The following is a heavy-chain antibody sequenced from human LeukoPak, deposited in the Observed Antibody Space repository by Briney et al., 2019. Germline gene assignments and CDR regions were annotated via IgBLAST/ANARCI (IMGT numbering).Heavy chain of an antibody. D-gene: IGHD2-15*01. CDR3: ARRGHTHYFDS. V-gene: IGHV3-11*01. CDR1: GFTFSDYY. J-gene: IGHJ4*02. CDR2: ISSSGSTK. Sequence: GGSLRLSCAASGFTFSDYYMSWIRQAPGKGLEWVSYISSSGSTKYYADSVKGRFTISRDNAKNSLYLQMNSLRAEDTAAYYCARRGHTHYFDSWGQGTLVTVSS.